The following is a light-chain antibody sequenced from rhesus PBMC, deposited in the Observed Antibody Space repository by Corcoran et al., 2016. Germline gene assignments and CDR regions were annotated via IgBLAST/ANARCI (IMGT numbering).Light chain of an antibody. CDR3: LQHNSSPYN. J-gene: IGKJ2*01. CDR2: AAS. CDR1: QGISSY. V-gene: IGKV1-28*02. Sequence: DIQMTQAPSSLSASVGDTVTITRRASQGISSYLNWFQQKPGKAPKLLIYAASRLESGVPSRFSGSGSGTDFTLTISCLQPKDFAIYYCLQHNSSPYNFGQGTKVRIK.